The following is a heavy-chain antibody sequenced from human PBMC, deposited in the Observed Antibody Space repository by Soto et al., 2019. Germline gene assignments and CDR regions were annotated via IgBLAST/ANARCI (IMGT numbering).Heavy chain of an antibody. D-gene: IGHD4-4*01. V-gene: IGHV3-53*01. CDR3: ARGTTSNSPPT. J-gene: IGHJ5*02. CDR2: IYSGGST. Sequence: PGGSLRLSCAASGFTVSNSHMSWVRQAPGKGLKWVSLIYSGGSTYYADSVKGRFTISRDTSKNTLYLQMNSLRAEDTAVYYCARGTTSNSPPTWGQGTLVTVSS. CDR1: GFTVSNSH.